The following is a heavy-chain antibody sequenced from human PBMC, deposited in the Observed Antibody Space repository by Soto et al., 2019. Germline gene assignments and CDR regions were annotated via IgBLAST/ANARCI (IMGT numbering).Heavy chain of an antibody. V-gene: IGHV4-34*01. D-gene: IGHD4-17*01. CDR3: ARLVTTTVTTGRAYYFDY. CDR1: GGSFSGYY. J-gene: IGHJ4*02. Sequence: SETLSLTCAVYGGSFSGYYWSWIRQPPGKGLEWIGEINHSGSTNYNPSLKSRVTISVDTSKNQFSLKLSSVTAADTAVYYCARLVTTTVTTGRAYYFDYWGQGTLVTVSS. CDR2: INHSGST.